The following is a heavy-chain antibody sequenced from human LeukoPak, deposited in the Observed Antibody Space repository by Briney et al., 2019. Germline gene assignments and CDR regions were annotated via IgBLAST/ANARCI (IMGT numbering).Heavy chain of an antibody. CDR1: GFTFKNNA. CDR3: AKDRYAGRY. V-gene: IGHV3-23*01. Sequence: SGGSLRLSCAASGFTFKNNAMSWVRQAPGKGPEWLSFITGSGDNTYHADSVKGRFSISRDNSESTLYLQMNSLRVEDTAVYYCAKDRYAGRYWGQGILVTVSS. J-gene: IGHJ4*02. CDR2: ITGSGDNT. D-gene: IGHD5-12*01.